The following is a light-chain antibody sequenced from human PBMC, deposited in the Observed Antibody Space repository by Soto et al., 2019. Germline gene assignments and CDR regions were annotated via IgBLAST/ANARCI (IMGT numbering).Light chain of an antibody. Sequence: EVVWTQSPGTRSLSQGERATLSCRASQSVRSGYFAWYQQKPGQAPRLLIVGASSRATGIPDRFSGGGSGTDFTLTISRLEPEDFALYYCHQYDNSPLTFGGGTKV. V-gene: IGKV3-20*01. CDR3: HQYDNSPLT. CDR1: QSVRSGY. J-gene: IGKJ4*01. CDR2: GAS.